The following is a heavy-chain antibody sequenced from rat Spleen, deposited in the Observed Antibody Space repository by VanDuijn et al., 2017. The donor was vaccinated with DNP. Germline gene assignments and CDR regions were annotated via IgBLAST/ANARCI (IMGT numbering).Heavy chain of an antibody. CDR3: ARAQGPYSSYTPFDY. CDR2: ISGGGDT. Sequence: QVQLRESGPGLLQPSQTLSLTCTVSGFSLTDYSVHWVRQPPGKGLEWIAAISGGGDTYYNSPLKSRLSISRDTSKSQVFLKMNSLQTEDTATYYCARAQGPYSSYTPFDYWGQGVMVTVSS. CDR1: GFSLTDYS. V-gene: IGHV2-19*01. D-gene: IGHD1-2*01. J-gene: IGHJ2*01.